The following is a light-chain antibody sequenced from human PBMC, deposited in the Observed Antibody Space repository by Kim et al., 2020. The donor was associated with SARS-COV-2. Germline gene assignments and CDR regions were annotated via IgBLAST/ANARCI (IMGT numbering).Light chain of an antibody. J-gene: IGLJ3*02. CDR3: SSYTSSSRV. V-gene: IGLV2-14*03. CDR1: SSDVGGHNY. CDR2: DVS. Sequence: PEQSITISCTGTSSDVGGHNYVSWYQQHPGKAPKLMIYDVSNRPSGVSNRFSGSKSGNTASLTISGLQAEDEADYYCSSYTSSSRVFGGGTQLTVL.